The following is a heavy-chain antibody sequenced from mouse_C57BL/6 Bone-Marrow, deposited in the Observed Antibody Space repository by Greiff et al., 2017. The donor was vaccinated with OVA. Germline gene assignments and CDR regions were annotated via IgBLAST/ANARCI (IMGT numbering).Heavy chain of an antibody. CDR3: ARQWTTVAFDY. Sequence: QVQLQQSGPELVKPGASVKISCKASGYAFSSSWMNWVKQRPGTGLEWIGRIYPGDGDTNYNGKFKGKATLTADKSSSTAYMQLSSLTSEDSAVYFCARQWTTVAFDYWGQGTTLTVSS. CDR1: GYAFSSSW. CDR2: IYPGDGDT. J-gene: IGHJ2*01. V-gene: IGHV1-82*01. D-gene: IGHD1-1*01.